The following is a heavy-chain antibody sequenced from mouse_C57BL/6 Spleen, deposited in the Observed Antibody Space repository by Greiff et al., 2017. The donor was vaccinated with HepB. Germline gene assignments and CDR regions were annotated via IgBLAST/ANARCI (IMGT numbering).Heavy chain of an antibody. J-gene: IGHJ2*01. CDR3: ARLGGYFDY. D-gene: IGHD4-1*01. V-gene: IGHV1-69*01. CDR2: IDPSDSYT. Sequence: QVQLQQPGAELVMPGASVKLSCKASGYTFTSYWMHWVKQRPGQGLEWIGEIDPSDSYTNYNQKFKGKSTLTVYKSSSTAYMQLSSLTSEDSAVYYCARLGGYFDYWGQGTTLTVSS. CDR1: GYTFTSYW.